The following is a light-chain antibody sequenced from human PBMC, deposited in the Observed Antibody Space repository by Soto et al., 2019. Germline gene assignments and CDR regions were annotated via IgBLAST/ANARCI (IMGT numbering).Light chain of an antibody. CDR3: QQYGSSPRT. J-gene: IGKJ2*02. Sequence: EIGLTHSPGTLSLSPGQRATLSCRASQSVRSRYLDWYPQKHGQAPRLLILWSYSRAPAIPDRFSGSRSGTDFALTISGLEPGDYAVYYCQQYGSSPRTCDQGTNLDTK. V-gene: IGKV3-20*01. CDR1: QSVRSRY. CDR2: WSY.